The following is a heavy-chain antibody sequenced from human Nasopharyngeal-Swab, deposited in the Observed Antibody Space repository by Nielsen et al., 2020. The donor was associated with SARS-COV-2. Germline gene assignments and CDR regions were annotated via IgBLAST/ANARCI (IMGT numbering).Heavy chain of an antibody. V-gene: IGHV3-30-3*01. D-gene: IGHD3-22*01. CDR2: ISYDGSNN. Sequence: GESLKIYCAASGFPFSRYTMHWVRQAPGTGLEWVAVISYDGSNNYYADSVKGRFTISRDISKTTLYLQMNSLRADATAVFYCASTPLDSSGYYYAFHYWGRGTLVTVSS. J-gene: IGHJ4*02. CDR1: GFPFSRYT. CDR3: ASTPLDSSGYYYAFHY.